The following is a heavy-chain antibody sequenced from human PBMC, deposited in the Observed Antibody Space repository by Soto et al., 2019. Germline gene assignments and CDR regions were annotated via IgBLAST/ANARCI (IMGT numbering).Heavy chain of an antibody. CDR3: AKDGLRFLEWLSYFDF. J-gene: IGHJ4*02. CDR1: GFTFSSYG. D-gene: IGHD3-3*01. Sequence: QVQLVESGGGVVQPGRSLRLSCAASGFTFSSYGMHWVRHAPGKGLAWVAVISYDGSNKYYLDSVKGRFTISGDNSKNTLSLQMNSLRAEDTAVYYCAKDGLRFLEWLSYFDFWGQGTLVTASS. V-gene: IGHV3-30*18. CDR2: ISYDGSNK.